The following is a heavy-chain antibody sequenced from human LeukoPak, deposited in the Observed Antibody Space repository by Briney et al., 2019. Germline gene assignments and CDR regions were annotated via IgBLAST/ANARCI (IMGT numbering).Heavy chain of an antibody. CDR3: ARDHYVWGSYRHFDY. CDR2: INHSGST. D-gene: IGHD3-16*02. J-gene: IGHJ4*02. Sequence: LRLSCAASGFTFSSYEMNWIRQPPGKGLEWIGEINHSGSTNYNPSLKSRVTISVDTSKNQFSLKLSSVTAADTAVYYCARDHYVWGSYRHFDYWGQGTLVTVSS. CDR1: GFTFSSYE. V-gene: IGHV4-34*01.